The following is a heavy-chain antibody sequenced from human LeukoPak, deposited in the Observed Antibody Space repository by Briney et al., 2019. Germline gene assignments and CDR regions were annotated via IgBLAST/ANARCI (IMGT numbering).Heavy chain of an antibody. D-gene: IGHD3-10*01. V-gene: IGHV1-8*01. CDR3: ARGGGVYYGSGSYYSRHYYYGMDV. Sequence: GASLKVSCKASGYTFTSYDINWVRQATGQGLEWMGWMNPNSGNTGYAQKFQGRVTMTRNTSISTTYMELSSLRFEDTALYYFARGGGVYYGSGSYYSRHYYYGMDVWGQGTTVTVSS. CDR1: GYTFTSYD. J-gene: IGHJ6*02. CDR2: MNPNSGNT.